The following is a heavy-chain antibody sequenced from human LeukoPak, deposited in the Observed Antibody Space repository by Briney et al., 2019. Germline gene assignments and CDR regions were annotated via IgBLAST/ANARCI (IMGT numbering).Heavy chain of an antibody. V-gene: IGHV3-23*01. J-gene: IGHJ4*02. CDR1: GFTFSSSA. Sequence: PGGSLRLSCAASGFTFSSSAMSWVRQAPGKGLEWVSAITGGGDSTYYAESVKGRFTISRDNSKNTLYLQMNSLRAEDTAVYYCAKGSSGGRPYYFDYWGQGTLVTVSS. CDR2: ITGGGDST. D-gene: IGHD2-15*01. CDR3: AKGSSGGRPYYFDY.